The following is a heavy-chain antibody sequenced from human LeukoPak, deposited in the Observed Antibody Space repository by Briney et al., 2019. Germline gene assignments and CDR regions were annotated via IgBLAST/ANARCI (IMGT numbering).Heavy chain of an antibody. CDR1: GYTFTSYG. J-gene: IGHJ4*02. Sequence: ASVPVSCKASGYTFTSYGIRWVRQTPAPGLEWMGWISAYNGNTNYAQKLQGRVTMTTDTSTSTAYMELSSLRSEDTAVYYCATDYYYDSSGSYYTVDYWGQGTLVTVSS. D-gene: IGHD3-22*01. CDR3: ATDYYYDSSGSYYTVDY. CDR2: ISAYNGNT. V-gene: IGHV1-18*01.